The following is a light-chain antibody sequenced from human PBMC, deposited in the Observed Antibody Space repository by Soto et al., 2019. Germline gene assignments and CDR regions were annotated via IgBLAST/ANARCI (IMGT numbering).Light chain of an antibody. CDR2: DAS. CDR3: QQRSNWPLLT. CDR1: RTFRNL. Sequence: EIVLTQSPATLSLSPGERATLSCRASRTFRNLLAWYQQKPGQAPRLLIYDASNRATGIPARFSGSGSGTDFTLTISSLEPEDFAVYYCQQRSNWPLLTFGGGTKVDIK. J-gene: IGKJ4*01. V-gene: IGKV3-11*01.